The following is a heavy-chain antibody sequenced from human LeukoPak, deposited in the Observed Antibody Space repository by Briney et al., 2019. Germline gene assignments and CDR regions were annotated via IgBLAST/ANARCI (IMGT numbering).Heavy chain of an antibody. J-gene: IGHJ4*02. D-gene: IGHD4-17*01. V-gene: IGHV3-20*04. Sequence: GGSLRLSCAASGFTFDDYGMSWVRQPPGEGLEWVAGINWNGGSTGHADSVRGRFTISRDNAKNSLYLQMNSLRAEDTAVYYCAREEDYGDPSNYGYWGQGTLVTVSS. CDR3: AREEDYGDPSNYGY. CDR2: INWNGGST. CDR1: GFTFDDYG.